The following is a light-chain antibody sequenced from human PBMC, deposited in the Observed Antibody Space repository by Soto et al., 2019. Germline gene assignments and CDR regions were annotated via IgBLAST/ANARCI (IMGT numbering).Light chain of an antibody. V-gene: IGKV1-39*01. CDR1: QTASNY. Sequence: DTQMTQSPSYLSASVGDRISITCRASQTASNYVNWYQQKPGKAPTLLISATSTLQSGVPSRFRGSGSGTDFTLTITSXQPEDFATYYCQQTYTTPRTFGQGTKVDTK. CDR2: ATS. CDR3: QQTYTTPRT. J-gene: IGKJ1*01.